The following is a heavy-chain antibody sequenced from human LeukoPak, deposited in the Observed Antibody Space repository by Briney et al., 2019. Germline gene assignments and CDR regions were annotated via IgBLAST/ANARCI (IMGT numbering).Heavy chain of an antibody. J-gene: IGHJ4*02. CDR2: IYHSGST. Sequence: PSQTLSLTCAVSGGSISSGGYSWIWIRQPPGKGLEWIGYIYHSGSTYYNPSLKSRVTISVDRSKNQFSLKLSSVTAADTAVYYCASGNGDEEGGIGFDYWGQGTLVTVSS. CDR3: ASGNGDEEGGIGFDY. CDR1: GGSISSGGYS. V-gene: IGHV4-30-2*01. D-gene: IGHD7-27*01.